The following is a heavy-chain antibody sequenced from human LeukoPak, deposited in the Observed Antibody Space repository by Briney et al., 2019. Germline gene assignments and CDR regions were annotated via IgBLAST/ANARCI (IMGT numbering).Heavy chain of an antibody. J-gene: IGHJ6*04. D-gene: IGHD6-19*01. V-gene: IGHV4-34*01. CDR3: ARGGKQWLSPYYYYGMDV. Sequence: SETLSLTCAVYGGSFSGYYWSWIRQPPGKGLEWIGEINHSGSTNYNPSLKSRATISVDTSKNQFSLKLSSVTAADTAVYYCARGGKQWLSPYYYYGMDVWGKGTTVTVSS. CDR1: GGSFSGYY. CDR2: INHSGST.